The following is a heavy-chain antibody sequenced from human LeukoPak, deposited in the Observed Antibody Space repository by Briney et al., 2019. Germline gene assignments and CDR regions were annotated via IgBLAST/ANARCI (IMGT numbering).Heavy chain of an antibody. CDR3: ARETTVTTFDS. Sequence: SETLSLTCTVSGGSMSSFYWSWIRQPPGKGLEWIGYVYHTGSTNFNPSLKGRVTISLDTSKNQFSLKLNSVTAADTAVYYCARETTVTTFDSWGQGTLVTVSS. D-gene: IGHD4-17*01. CDR1: GGSMSSFY. V-gene: IGHV4-59*01. CDR2: VYHTGST. J-gene: IGHJ4*02.